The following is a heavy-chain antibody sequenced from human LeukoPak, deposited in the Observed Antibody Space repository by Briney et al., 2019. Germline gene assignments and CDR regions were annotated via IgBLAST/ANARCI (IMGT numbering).Heavy chain of an antibody. D-gene: IGHD6-19*01. CDR3: AKDFILSAVAGKDGDWFDP. CDR1: GFTFSSYG. V-gene: IGHV3-30*02. J-gene: IGHJ5*02. CDR2: IQYDGSNE. Sequence: GGSLRLSCAASGFTFSSYGMHWVRQAPGKGLEWVAYIQYDGSNEQYAHSVKGRFTISRDNSKNTLYLQMNSLRAEDTAVYYCAKDFILSAVAGKDGDWFDPWGQGTLVTVSS.